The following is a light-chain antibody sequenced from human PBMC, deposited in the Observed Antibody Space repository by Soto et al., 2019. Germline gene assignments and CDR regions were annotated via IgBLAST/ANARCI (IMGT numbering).Light chain of an antibody. Sequence: DIQMTQAASSLSESVGDRVTITCRASQSVSSYLNWYLQKPGKAPKLLIYAASSLQSGVPSRFSGSGSGSEFTLTISSLQPEDFATYSCQQTYSAPLTFGGGTKVDIK. CDR3: QQTYSAPLT. J-gene: IGKJ4*01. CDR2: AAS. CDR1: QSVSSY. V-gene: IGKV1-39*01.